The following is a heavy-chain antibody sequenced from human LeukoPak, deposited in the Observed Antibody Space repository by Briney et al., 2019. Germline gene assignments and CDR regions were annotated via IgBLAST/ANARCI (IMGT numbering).Heavy chain of an antibody. Sequence: ASVKVSCKASGYTFTSYGISWVRQAPGQGLEWMGWISAYNGNINYAQRLQGRVTMTTDTSTSTAYMELRSLRSDDTAVYYCARSGDRPPYYYYGMDVWGQGTTVTVSS. CDR2: ISAYNGNI. J-gene: IGHJ6*02. V-gene: IGHV1-18*01. D-gene: IGHD3-10*01. CDR1: GYTFTSYG. CDR3: ARSGDRPPYYYYGMDV.